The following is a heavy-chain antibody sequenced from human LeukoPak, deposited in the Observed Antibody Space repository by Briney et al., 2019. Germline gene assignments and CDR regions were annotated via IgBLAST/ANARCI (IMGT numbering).Heavy chain of an antibody. CDR2: ISSGSGTI. V-gene: IGHV3-48*01. Sequence: GGSLRLSCAASGFTFSTYSMNWVRQAPGKGLEWFSYISSGSGTIYYADSVKGRFTISRDNAKNSLYLQMNSLRAEDTAVYYCARGSGTYSLGFDYWGQGTLVTVSS. CDR1: GFTFSTYS. D-gene: IGHD1-26*01. J-gene: IGHJ4*02. CDR3: ARGSGTYSLGFDY.